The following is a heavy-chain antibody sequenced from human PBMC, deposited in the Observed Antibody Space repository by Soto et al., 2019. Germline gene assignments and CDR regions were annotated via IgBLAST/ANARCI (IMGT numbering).Heavy chain of an antibody. CDR3: ARHTDIVSSTVYN. Sequence: PSETLSLTCTVSGGSISSSSYYWDWIRQHPGKGLEWIGYIYYSGSTYYNPSLKSRVTMSVDTSKNQFSLKLSSVAAADTAVYYCARHTDIVSSTVYNWGQGILVTVSS. D-gene: IGHD5-12*01. J-gene: IGHJ4*02. CDR1: GGSISSSSYY. V-gene: IGHV4-39*01. CDR2: IYYSGST.